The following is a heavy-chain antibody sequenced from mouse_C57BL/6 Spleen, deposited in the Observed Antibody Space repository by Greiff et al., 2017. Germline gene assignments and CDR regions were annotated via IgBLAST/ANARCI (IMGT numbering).Heavy chain of an antibody. CDR3: ARGSGYYPFAY. CDR1: GYTFTSYW. D-gene: IGHD2-3*01. Sequence: QVQLKQPGAELVMPGASVKLSCKASGYTFTSYWMHWVKQRPGQGLEWIGEIDPSDSYTNYNQKFKGKSTLTVDKSSSTAYMQLSSLTSEDSAVYYCARGSGYYPFAYWGQGTLVTVSA. CDR2: IDPSDSYT. J-gene: IGHJ3*01. V-gene: IGHV1-69*01.